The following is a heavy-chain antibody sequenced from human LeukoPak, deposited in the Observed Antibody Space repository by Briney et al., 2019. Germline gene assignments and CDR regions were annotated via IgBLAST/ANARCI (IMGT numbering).Heavy chain of an antibody. CDR2: ISYDGSNK. CDR3: AKDSAGDYYGSGGKGFDY. Sequence: PGGSLRLSCAASGFTLSSYGMHWVRQAPGKGLEWVAVISYDGSNKYYADSVKGRFTISRDNSKNTLYLQMNSLRAEDTAVYYCAKDSAGDYYGSGGKGFDYRGQGTLVTVSS. J-gene: IGHJ4*02. CDR1: GFTLSSYG. V-gene: IGHV3-30*18. D-gene: IGHD3-10*01.